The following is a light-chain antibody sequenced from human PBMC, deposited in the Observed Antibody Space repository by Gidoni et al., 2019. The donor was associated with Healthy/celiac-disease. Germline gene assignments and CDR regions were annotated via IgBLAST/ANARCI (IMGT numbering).Light chain of an antibody. V-gene: IGKV1-5*03. CDR3: QQYNSYSL. CDR1: QSISSW. J-gene: IGKJ2*01. Sequence: DIKMTQSPSTLSASVGDRVTITCRASQSISSWVAWYQQKPGKALKLLIYKASSLESGVPSRFSGSGSGTEFTLTISSLQPDYFATYYCQQYNSYSLFGQGTKLEIK. CDR2: KAS.